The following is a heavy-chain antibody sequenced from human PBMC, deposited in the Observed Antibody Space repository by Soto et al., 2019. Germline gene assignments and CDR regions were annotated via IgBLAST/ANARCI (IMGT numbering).Heavy chain of an antibody. J-gene: IGHJ3*02. CDR2: ITHSGSA. CDR3: AREFPGALERSRAFDI. CDR1: GVTFSSYS. Sequence: LSLSCAASGVTFSSYSMSWVRQPPGKGLEWIGGITHSGSANYNPSLKSRVTMSADMSSNQFSLNLNSVTAADSAVYFCAREFPGALERSRAFDIWGQGTVVTVSS. D-gene: IGHD1-1*01. V-gene: IGHV4-34*01.